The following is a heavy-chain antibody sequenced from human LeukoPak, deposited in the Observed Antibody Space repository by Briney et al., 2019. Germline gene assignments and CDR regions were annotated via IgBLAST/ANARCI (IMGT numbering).Heavy chain of an antibody. D-gene: IGHD2-21*02. V-gene: IGHV3-30*03. Sequence: PGRSLRLSCAASGFTFSSYGMHWVRQAPGKGLEWVAVISYDGSNKYYADSVKGRFTISRDNSKNTLYLQMNSLRAEDTAVYYCASRYCGGDCYSRGGVRPRGPMDVWGKGTTVTVSS. CDR2: ISYDGSNK. J-gene: IGHJ6*03. CDR3: ASRYCGGDCYSRGGVRPRGPMDV. CDR1: GFTFSSYG.